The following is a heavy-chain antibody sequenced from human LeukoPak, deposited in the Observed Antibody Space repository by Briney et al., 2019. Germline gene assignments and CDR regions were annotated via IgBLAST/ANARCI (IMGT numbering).Heavy chain of an antibody. CDR3: ARSRGSGYYLIDAFDI. D-gene: IGHD3-22*01. V-gene: IGHV3-21*01. CDR1: GFTFSTYI. J-gene: IGHJ3*02. CDR2: ISSGSSYI. Sequence: GGSLRLSCAASGFTFSTYIMNWVRQTPGKGLEWVSSISSGSSYIYYADSVKGRFTISRDNAKKSLYLQMNSLRAEDTAVYYCARSRGSGYYLIDAFDIWGQGTMVTVSS.